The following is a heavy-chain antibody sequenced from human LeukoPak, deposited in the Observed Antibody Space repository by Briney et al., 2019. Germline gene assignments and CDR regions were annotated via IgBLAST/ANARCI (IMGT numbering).Heavy chain of an antibody. Sequence: PGGSLRLSCAASGFSFSGHWMNWVRQPPGKGLEWVANIKADGSEKYYVDSVKGRFTISRDNAENTLYLQLSSLRGEDTAVYYCARPKDSGDSVVAFDSWGQGTLVTVSS. CDR1: GFSFSGHW. J-gene: IGHJ4*02. V-gene: IGHV3-7*04. CDR3: ARPKDSGDSVVAFDS. D-gene: IGHD4-17*01. CDR2: IKADGSEK.